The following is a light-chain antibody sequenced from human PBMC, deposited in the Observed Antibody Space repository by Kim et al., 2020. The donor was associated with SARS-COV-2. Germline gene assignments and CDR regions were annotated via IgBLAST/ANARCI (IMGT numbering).Light chain of an antibody. J-gene: IGLJ2*01. CDR2: DVS. V-gene: IGLV2-14*03. CDR3: SSYTSSSTVV. CDR1: SSDVGGYTY. Sequence: QSALTQPASVSGSPGQSITISCTGTSSDVGGYTYVSWYQQHPGKAPKLMIYDVSNRPSGVSYRFSGSKSGNTASLTISGLQAEDEADYHCSSYTSSSTVVFGGGTQLTVL.